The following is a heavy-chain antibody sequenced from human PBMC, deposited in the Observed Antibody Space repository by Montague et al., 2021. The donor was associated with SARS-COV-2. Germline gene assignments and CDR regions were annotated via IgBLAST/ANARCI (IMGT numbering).Heavy chain of an antibody. D-gene: IGHD5-12*01. J-gene: IGHJ4*02. CDR1: GSISGYY. Sequence: SETLSLTCTVSGSISGYYWTWIRQSAGKGLEWLGRISSSGGIDYNASLTSRVTMSLDTSKIQLSLKLSSVTAADTAVYYCARQYIGYNRRFDYWGQGALVTISP. CDR3: ARQYIGYNRRFDY. V-gene: IGHV4-4*07. CDR2: ISSSGGI.